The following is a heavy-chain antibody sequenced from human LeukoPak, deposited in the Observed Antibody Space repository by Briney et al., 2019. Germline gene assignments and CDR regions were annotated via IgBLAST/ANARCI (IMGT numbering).Heavy chain of an antibody. CDR1: GFTLSSDA. D-gene: IGHD3-10*01. V-gene: IGHV3-23*01. CDR3: ARVFHYGSGSSGSFEN. J-gene: IGHJ4*02. Sequence: GGSLRLSCAASGFTLSSDAMSWVRQAPRKGLEWVAGIRGSGSITYYADSVKGRFTISRDNSKNTLYLQMNGLRAEDTAMYYCARVFHYGSGSSGSFENWGQGTMVTV. CDR2: IRGSGSIT.